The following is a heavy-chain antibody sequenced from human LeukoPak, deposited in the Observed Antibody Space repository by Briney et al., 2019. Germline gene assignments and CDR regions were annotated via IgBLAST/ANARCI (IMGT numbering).Heavy chain of an antibody. CDR3: ARDSGLFGGAFDI. Sequence: KSGGSLRLSCAASGFTFSSYSMNWVRQAPGRGLEWVSSISSGSSFVYYADSVKGRFTISRDNGKNSLYLQMNSLRAEDTAVYYCARDSGLFGGAFDIWGQGTMVTVSS. D-gene: IGHD2-8*02. V-gene: IGHV3-21*01. J-gene: IGHJ3*02. CDR2: ISSGSSFV. CDR1: GFTFSSYS.